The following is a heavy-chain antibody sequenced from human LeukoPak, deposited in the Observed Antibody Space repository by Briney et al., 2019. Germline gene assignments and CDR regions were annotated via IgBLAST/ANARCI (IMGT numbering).Heavy chain of an antibody. J-gene: IGHJ4*02. CDR1: GFTFSSYA. CDR2: ISGSGGST. CDR3: AKGVDYCSGGSCPADY. Sequence: PGGSLRLSCAASGFTFSSYAMSWVRQAPGKGLEWVSAISGSGGSTYYAGSVKGRFTISRDNSKNTLFLQMNSLRAEDTAVYYCAKGVDYCSGGSCPADYWGPGTLVTVSS. D-gene: IGHD2-15*01. V-gene: IGHV3-23*01.